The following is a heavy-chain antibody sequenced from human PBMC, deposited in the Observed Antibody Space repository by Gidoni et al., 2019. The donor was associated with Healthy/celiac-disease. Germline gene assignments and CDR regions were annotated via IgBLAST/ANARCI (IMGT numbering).Heavy chain of an antibody. D-gene: IGHD3-22*01. V-gene: IGHV2-26*01. Sequence: QVTLKESGPVLVKPTETLTLTCTVSGFSLSNARMGVSWIRPPPGKALEWLAHIFSNDEKSYSTSLKSRLTISKDTSKSQVVLTMTNMDPVDTATYYCARSLSSGYYFFTGHYFDYWGQGTLVTVSS. J-gene: IGHJ4*02. CDR1: GFSLSNARMG. CDR3: ARSLSSGYYFFTGHYFDY. CDR2: IFSNDEK.